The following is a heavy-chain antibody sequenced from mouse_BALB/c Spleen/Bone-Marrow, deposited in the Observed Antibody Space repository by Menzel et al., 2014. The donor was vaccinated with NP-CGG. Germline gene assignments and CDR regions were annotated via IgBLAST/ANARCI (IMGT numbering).Heavy chain of an antibody. CDR2: IYPFNGGT. D-gene: IGHD1-1*01. CDR3: ARSSYLDY. CDR1: GYTFTDYN. V-gene: IGHV1S29*02. J-gene: IGHJ2*01. Sequence: EVKLVESGPELVKSGTSVKISCKASGYTFTDYNMHCVKQSHGKSLEWIGYIYPFNGGTDYNQKFKSKATMTVDKSSSTEYMELRNLTSEDSAVYYCARSSYLDYWGQGTTLTVSS.